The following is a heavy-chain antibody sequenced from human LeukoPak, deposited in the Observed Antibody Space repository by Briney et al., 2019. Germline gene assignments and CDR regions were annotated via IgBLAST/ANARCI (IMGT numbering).Heavy chain of an antibody. CDR3: ARTIAVAGIFYLDY. D-gene: IGHD6-19*01. V-gene: IGHV4-59*01. Sequence: SETLSLICTVSGGSISSYYWSWIRQPPGKGLEWIGYIYYSGSTNYNPSLKSRVTISVDTSKNQFSLKLSSVTAADTAVYYCARTIAVAGIFYLDYWGQGTLVTVSS. CDR1: GGSISSYY. J-gene: IGHJ4*02. CDR2: IYYSGST.